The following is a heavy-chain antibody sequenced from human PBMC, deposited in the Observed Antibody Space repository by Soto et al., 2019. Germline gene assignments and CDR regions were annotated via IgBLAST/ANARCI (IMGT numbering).Heavy chain of an antibody. V-gene: IGHV4-59*01. D-gene: IGHD3-22*01. CDR3: ARVSVDYYDSSGYSSFDY. J-gene: IGHJ4*02. CDR2: IYYSGST. Sequence: PSETLSLTCTVSGGSISSYYWSWIRQPPGKGLEWIGYIYYSGSTNYNPSLKSRVTISVDTSKNQLSLKLSSVTAADTAVYYCARVSVDYYDSSGYSSFDYWGQGTLVTVSS. CDR1: GGSISSYY.